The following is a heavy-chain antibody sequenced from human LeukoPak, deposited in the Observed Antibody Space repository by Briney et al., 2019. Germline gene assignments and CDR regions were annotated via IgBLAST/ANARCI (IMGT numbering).Heavy chain of an antibody. CDR1: GYTFTGYY. CDR3: ARALSTDTVTTWMGYYYYYYMDV. D-gene: IGHD4-17*01. V-gene: IGHV1-2*02. Sequence: GPVKVSCKASGYTFTGYYMHWVRQAPGQGLEWMGWINPNSGGTNYAQKFRGRVTMTRGKSISTAYMELSRLRSDDTAVYYCARALSTDTVTTWMGYYYYYYMDVWGKGTTVTVSS. CDR2: INPNSGGT. J-gene: IGHJ6*03.